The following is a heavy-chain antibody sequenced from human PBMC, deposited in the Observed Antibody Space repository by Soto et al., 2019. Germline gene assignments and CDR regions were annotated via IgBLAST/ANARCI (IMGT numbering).Heavy chain of an antibody. CDR2: IDGSGAGT. Sequence: EVQLLESGGGLVQPGGSLRLSCVASGFTFSSYAMSWVRQAPGRGLECVSSIDGSGAGTYYSDSVRGRFTISRDNSKNTLDLQMDSLRAEDTAVYYGAKGDILTGSRQGWDYWGQGTLVTVSS. J-gene: IGHJ4*02. D-gene: IGHD3-9*01. V-gene: IGHV3-23*01. CDR1: GFTFSSYA. CDR3: AKGDILTGSRQGWDY.